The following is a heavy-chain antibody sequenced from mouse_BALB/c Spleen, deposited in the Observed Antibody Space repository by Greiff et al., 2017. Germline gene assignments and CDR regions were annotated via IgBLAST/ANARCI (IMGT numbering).Heavy chain of an antibody. V-gene: IGHV5-6-5*01. CDR3: ARGRGDIYYDYPAWFAY. J-gene: IGHJ3*01. D-gene: IGHD2-4*01. CDR1: GFTFSSYA. CDR2: ISSGGST. Sequence: EVQVVESGGGLVKPGGSLKLSCAASGFTFSSYAMSWVRQTPEKRLEWVASISSGGSTYYPDSVKGRFTISRDNARNILYLQMSSLRSEDTAMYYCARGRGDIYYDYPAWFAYWGQGTLVTVSA.